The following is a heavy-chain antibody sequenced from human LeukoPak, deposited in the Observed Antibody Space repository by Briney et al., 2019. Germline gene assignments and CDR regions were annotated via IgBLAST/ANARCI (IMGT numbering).Heavy chain of an antibody. D-gene: IGHD2-8*02. V-gene: IGHV3-23*01. CDR3: ARTDWRYGPISGRSFDY. Sequence: PGGSLRLSCASSGFTFSSYSMNWVRQAPGKGLEWVSSISGGGDSTSYADSVKGRFIISRDNSKNMVYLQMNSLRVEDTAVYYCARTDWRYGPISGRSFDYWGQGTLVTVSS. CDR1: GFTFSSYS. J-gene: IGHJ4*02. CDR2: ISGGGDST.